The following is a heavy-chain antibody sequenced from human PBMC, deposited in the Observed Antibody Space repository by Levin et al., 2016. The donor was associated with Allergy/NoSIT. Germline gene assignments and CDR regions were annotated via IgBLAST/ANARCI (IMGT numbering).Heavy chain of an antibody. CDR1: GGSISSGSYY. D-gene: IGHD3-16*02. V-gene: IGHV4-61*02. J-gene: IGHJ4*02. CDR2: IYTSGST. CDR3: ARETGVWGSYRYTPTNHFDY. Sequence: SETLSLTCTVSGGSISSGSYYWSWIRQPAGKGLEWIGRIYTSGSTNYNPSLKSRVTISVDTSKNQFSLKLSSVTAADTAVYYCARETGVWGSYRYTPTNHFDYWGQGTLVTVSS.